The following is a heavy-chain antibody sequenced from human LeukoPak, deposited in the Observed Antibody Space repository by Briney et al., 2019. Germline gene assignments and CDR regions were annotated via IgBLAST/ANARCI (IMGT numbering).Heavy chain of an antibody. J-gene: IGHJ4*02. CDR2: IKSKTDGGTT. CDR3: TTSLGYYYDSSGYYVDY. V-gene: IGHV3-15*01. CDR1: GFTFSSYA. D-gene: IGHD3-22*01. Sequence: GGSLRLSCAASGFTFSSYAMSWVRQAPGKGLEWVGRIKSKTDGGTTDYAAPVKGRFTISRDDSKNTLYLQMNSLKTEDTAVYYCTTSLGYYYDSSGYYVDYWGQGTLVTVSS.